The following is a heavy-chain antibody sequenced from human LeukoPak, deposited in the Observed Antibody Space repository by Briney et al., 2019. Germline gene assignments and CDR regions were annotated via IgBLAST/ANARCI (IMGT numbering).Heavy chain of an antibody. CDR1: GGSISSSDW. CDR3: ARDPHCSSTNCPFDF. D-gene: IGHD2-2*01. J-gene: IGHJ4*02. V-gene: IGHV4-4*02. CDR2: IWRSDHT. Sequence: KPSGTLSLTCAVSGGSISSSDWWSWVLQPPGRGPEWIGYIWRSDHTNYNPSLKSRVTMSLDKSKNQFSLKLSSVTAADTAVYYCARDPHCSSTNCPFDFWGQGTLVIVSS.